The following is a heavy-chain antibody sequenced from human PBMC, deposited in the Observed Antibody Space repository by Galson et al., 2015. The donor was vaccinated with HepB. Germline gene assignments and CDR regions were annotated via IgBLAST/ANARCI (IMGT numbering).Heavy chain of an antibody. J-gene: IGHJ4*02. V-gene: IGHV3-33*01. D-gene: IGHD2-15*01. CDR2: IWYDGSNK. CDR3: ARDYCSGGSCYAYYFDY. Sequence: SLRLSCAASGFTFSSYGMHWVRQAPGKGLEWVAVIWYDGSNKYYADSVKGRFTISRDNSKNTLYLQMNSLRAEDTAVYYCARDYCSGGSCYAYYFDYWGQGTLVTVSS. CDR1: GFTFSSYG.